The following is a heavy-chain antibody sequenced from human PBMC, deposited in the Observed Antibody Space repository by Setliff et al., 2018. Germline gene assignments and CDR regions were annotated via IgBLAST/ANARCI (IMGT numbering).Heavy chain of an antibody. CDR2: IHYSGST. V-gene: IGHV4-59*03. D-gene: IGHD2-8*02. J-gene: IGHJ4*02. CDR1: GGSISSYY. Sequence: SETLSLTCTVSGGSISSYYWSWIRQPPGKGLEWIGYIHYSGSTNYNPSLKSRVTISVDTPKNQYSLKLSSVTAADTALYYCTVYNTGSSKDHYWGQGTPVTVSS. CDR3: TVYNTGSSKDHY.